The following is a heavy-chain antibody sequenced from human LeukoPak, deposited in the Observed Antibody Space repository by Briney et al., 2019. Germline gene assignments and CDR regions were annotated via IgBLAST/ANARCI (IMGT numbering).Heavy chain of an antibody. J-gene: IGHJ4*02. CDR2: ISSSGSTI. V-gene: IGHV3-48*03. Sequence: GGSLRLSCAASGFTFSSYEMNWVRQAPGKGREWVSYISSSGSTIYYADSVKGRFTISRDNAKNSLYLQMNSLRAEDTAVYYCASTGSSSWYFDYWGQGTLVTVSS. CDR1: GFTFSSYE. CDR3: ASTGSSSWYFDY. D-gene: IGHD6-13*01.